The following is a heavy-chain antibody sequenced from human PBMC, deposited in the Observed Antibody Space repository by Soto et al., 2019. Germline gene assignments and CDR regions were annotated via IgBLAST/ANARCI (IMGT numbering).Heavy chain of an antibody. D-gene: IGHD3-22*01. CDR1: GFPFTKAW. J-gene: IGHJ3*02. CDR2: IRSKTSSETR. Sequence: GGSLRLSCAASGFPFTKAWMTWVRQAPGKGLEWVGRIRSKTSSETREYAAPVKGRFTISRDDSKNMLYLEMNSLKIEDTGVYYCTTDGFTGIVGIWGQGTMVTVS. V-gene: IGHV3-15*01. CDR3: TTDGFTGIVGI.